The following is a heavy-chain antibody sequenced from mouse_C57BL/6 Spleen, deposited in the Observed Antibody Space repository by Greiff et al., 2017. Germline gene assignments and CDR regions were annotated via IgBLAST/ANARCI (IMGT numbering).Heavy chain of an antibody. CDR3: AREYGTGFAY. J-gene: IGHJ3*01. V-gene: IGHV1-61*01. CDR2: IYPSDSET. D-gene: IGHD2-10*02. Sequence: QVQLKQPGAELVRPGSSVKLSCKASGYTFTSYWMDWVKQRPGQGLEWIGNIYPSDSETHYNQKFKDKATLTVDKSSSTAYMQLSSLTSEDSAVYYCAREYGTGFAYWGQGTLVTVSA. CDR1: GYTFTSYW.